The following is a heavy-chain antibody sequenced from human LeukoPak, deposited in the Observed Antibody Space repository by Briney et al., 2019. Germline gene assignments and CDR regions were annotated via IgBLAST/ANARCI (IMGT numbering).Heavy chain of an antibody. V-gene: IGHV4-59*12. CDR2: IYHSGSS. CDR3: ARAAAAGGHYFDY. Sequence: SETLSLTCTVSGDSISSDYWSWIRQSPGKGLEWIGHIYHSGSSNYNPSLQSRVTISVDTSKNQFSLKLSSVTAADTAVYYCARAAAAGGHYFDYWGQGTLVTVSS. D-gene: IGHD6-13*01. J-gene: IGHJ4*02. CDR1: GDSISSDY.